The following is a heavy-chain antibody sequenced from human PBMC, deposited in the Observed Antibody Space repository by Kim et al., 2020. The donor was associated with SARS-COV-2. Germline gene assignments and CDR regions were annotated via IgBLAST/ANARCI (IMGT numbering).Heavy chain of an antibody. CDR2: IYYSGST. D-gene: IGHD6-13*01. V-gene: IGHV4-39*01. J-gene: IGHJ5*02. CDR1: GGSISSSSYY. CDR3: ARHGDSSSGGSWFDP. Sequence: SETLSLTCTVSGGSISSSSYYWGWIRQPPGKGLEWIGSIYYSGSTYYNPSLKSRVTISVDTSKNQFSLKLISVTAADTAVYYCARHGDSSSGGSWFDPWGQGTLVTVSS.